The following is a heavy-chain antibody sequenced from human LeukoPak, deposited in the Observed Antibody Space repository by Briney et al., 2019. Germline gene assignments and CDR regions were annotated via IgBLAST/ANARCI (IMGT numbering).Heavy chain of an antibody. V-gene: IGHV1-18*01. J-gene: IGHJ4*02. D-gene: IGHD4-17*01. CDR1: GYTFTSYG. Sequence: ASVKVSCKASGYTFTSYGISWVRQAPGQGLEWMGWISAYNGNTNYAQKLQGRVTMTTDTSTSTAYMELRSLRSDDPAVYYIARDRNGDYVEFDYWGQGTLVAVSS. CDR3: ARDRNGDYVEFDY. CDR2: ISAYNGNT.